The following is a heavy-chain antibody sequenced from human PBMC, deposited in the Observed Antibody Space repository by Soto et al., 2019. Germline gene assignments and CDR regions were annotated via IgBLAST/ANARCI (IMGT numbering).Heavy chain of an antibody. CDR3: ARARLYYYENSGYYPHLGDSRMDV. J-gene: IGHJ6*02. V-gene: IGHV4-30-4*01. CDR1: GGSISRGDYY. Sequence: SETLSLTCTVSGGSISRGDYYGSWIRQPPGKGLEWIGYLYYSGSTYYNPSLKSGVTISVDTSKNPFSLKLSSVPAADTAVYDWARARLYYYENSGYYPHLGDSRMDVWGQGTTVTVS. CDR2: LYYSGST. D-gene: IGHD3-22*01.